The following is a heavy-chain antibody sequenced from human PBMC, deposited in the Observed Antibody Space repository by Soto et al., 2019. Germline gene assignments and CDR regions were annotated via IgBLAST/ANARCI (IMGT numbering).Heavy chain of an antibody. J-gene: IGHJ6*02. CDR3: ASSYSGSGTPYYYGMDV. CDR2: ISAYNGNT. Sequence: QVQLVQSGAEVKKPGASVKVSCKASGYTFTNYGITWVRQAPGQGLEWMGWISAYNGNTNYAQKLQGRVTMTTDTSTTTAYMELRSLRSDDTAVYYCASSYSGSGTPYYYGMDVWGQGTTVTVSS. CDR1: GYTFTNYG. V-gene: IGHV1-18*01. D-gene: IGHD3-10*01.